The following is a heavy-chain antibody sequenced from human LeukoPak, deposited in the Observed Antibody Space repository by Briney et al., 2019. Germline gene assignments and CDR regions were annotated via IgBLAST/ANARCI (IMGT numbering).Heavy chain of an antibody. V-gene: IGHV3-23*01. D-gene: IGHD3-22*01. CDR2: ISGSGGST. CDR1: GFTFSSYA. J-gene: IGHJ4*02. CDR3: AKDYYYDSSGYYYHAHFDY. Sequence: GGSRRLSCAASGFTFSSYAMSWVRQAPGKGMEWVSAISGSGGSTYYADSVKGRLTISRDNSKNTLYLQMNSLRAEDTAVYYCAKDYYYDSSGYYYHAHFDYWGQGTLVTVSS.